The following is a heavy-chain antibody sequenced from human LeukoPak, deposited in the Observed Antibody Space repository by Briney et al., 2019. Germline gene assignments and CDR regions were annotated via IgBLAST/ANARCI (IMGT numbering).Heavy chain of an antibody. CDR1: GGSIRSTSYY. CDR3: ARERLGTFDP. J-gene: IGHJ5*02. D-gene: IGHD3-16*01. CDR2: IYYSGST. V-gene: IGHV4-39*07. Sequence: SETLSLTCTVSGGSIRSTSYYWGWIRQPPGKGLEWIGSIYYSGSTYYNPSLKSRVTISVDTSKNQFSLKLSSVTAADTAVYYCARERLGTFDPWGQGTLVTVSS.